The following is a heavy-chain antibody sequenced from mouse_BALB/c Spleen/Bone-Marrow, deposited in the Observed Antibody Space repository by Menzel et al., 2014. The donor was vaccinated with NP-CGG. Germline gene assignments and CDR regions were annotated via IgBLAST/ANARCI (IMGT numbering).Heavy chain of an antibody. CDR1: GFAFSSYD. J-gene: IGHJ4*01. D-gene: IGHD1-1*01. V-gene: IGHV5-12-1*01. Sequence: EVNVVESGGGLVKPGGSLKLSCAASGFAFSSYDMSWVRQTPEKRLEWVAYISRGGGSTYYPDTAKGRFTISRDNAKNTLYQQMSSLRSEDTAMYYCARPLYYYGSSPFYAMDYWGQGTSVTASS. CDR2: ISRGGGST. CDR3: ARPLYYYGSSPFYAMDY.